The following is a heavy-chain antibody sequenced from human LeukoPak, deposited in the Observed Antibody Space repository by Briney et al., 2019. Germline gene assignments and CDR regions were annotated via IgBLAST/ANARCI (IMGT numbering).Heavy chain of an antibody. J-gene: IGHJ4*02. V-gene: IGHV4-59*12. CDR2: IYYSGST. Sequence: SETLSLTCTVSGGSIISYYWSWIRQPPGKGLEWIGYIYYSGSTNYNPSLKSRVTISVDTSKNQFSLKLSSVTAADTAVYYCARVVSDYYGSGKSTTYYFDYWGQGTLVTVSS. CDR1: GGSIISYY. CDR3: ARVVSDYYGSGKSTTYYFDY. D-gene: IGHD3-10*01.